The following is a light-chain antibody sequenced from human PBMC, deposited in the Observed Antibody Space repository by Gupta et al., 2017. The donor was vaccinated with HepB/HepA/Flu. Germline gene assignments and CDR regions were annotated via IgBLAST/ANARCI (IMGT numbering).Light chain of an antibody. CDR1: QSVSSN. CDR2: GAS. CDR3: QQHNNWPPIT. Sequence: EIVMTQSPATLSVSPGERATLSCRASQSVSSNLAWYQQKPGQAPRLLIYGASTRATGIPARFSGSGSGTEFTLTISSRQLEDFAVYYCQQHNNWPPITFGQGTQVEIK. J-gene: IGKJ5*01. V-gene: IGKV3-15*01.